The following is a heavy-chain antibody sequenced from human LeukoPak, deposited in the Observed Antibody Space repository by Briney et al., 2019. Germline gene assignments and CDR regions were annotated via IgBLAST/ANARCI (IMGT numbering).Heavy chain of an antibody. J-gene: IGHJ4*02. V-gene: IGHV1-2*02. CDR3: ARDLTSGWYGESYCFDY. D-gene: IGHD6-19*01. CDR1: GYTFTGYY. CDR2: INPNSGGT. Sequence: GASVKVSCKASGYTFTGYYMHWVRQAPGQGLEWMGWINPNSGGTNYAQKFQGRVTMTRDTSISTAYMELSRLRSDDTAVYYCARDLTSGWYGESYCFDYGGQGTLVTVSS.